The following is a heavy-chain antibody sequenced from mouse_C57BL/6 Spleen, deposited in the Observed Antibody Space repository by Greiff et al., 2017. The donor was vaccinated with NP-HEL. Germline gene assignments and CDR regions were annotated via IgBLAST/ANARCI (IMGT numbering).Heavy chain of an antibody. Sequence: VKLMESGPELVKPGASVKISCKASGYAFSSSWMNWVKQRPGKGLEWIGRIYPGDGDTNYNGKFKGKATLTADKSSSTAYMQLSSLTSEDSAVYFCARSGDYDEGAWFAYWGQGTLVTVSA. CDR1: GYAFSSSW. V-gene: IGHV1-82*01. CDR2: IYPGDGDT. D-gene: IGHD2-4*01. CDR3: ARSGDYDEGAWFAY. J-gene: IGHJ3*01.